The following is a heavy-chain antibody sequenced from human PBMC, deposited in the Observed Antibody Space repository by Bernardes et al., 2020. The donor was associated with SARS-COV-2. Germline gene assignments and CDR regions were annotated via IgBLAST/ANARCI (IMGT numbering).Heavy chain of an antibody. D-gene: IGHD2-15*01. J-gene: IGHJ6*02. V-gene: IGHV1-2*02. Sequence: ASVKVSCKASGYTFTGYYMHWVRQAPGQGLEWMGWINPNSGGTNYAQKFQGRVTMTRDTSISTAYMELSRLRSDDTAVYYCARERKAVDYYYGMDVWGQGTTVTVSS. CDR2: INPNSGGT. CDR1: GYTFTGYY. CDR3: ARERKAVDYYYGMDV.